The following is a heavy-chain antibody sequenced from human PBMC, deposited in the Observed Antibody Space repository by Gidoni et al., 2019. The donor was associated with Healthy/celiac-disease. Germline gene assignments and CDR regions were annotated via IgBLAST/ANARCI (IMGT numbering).Heavy chain of an antibody. J-gene: IGHJ4*02. CDR2: ISYDGSNK. CDR1: GFTFSSYA. D-gene: IGHD5-18*01. Sequence: QVQLVESGGGVVQPGRSLRLSCAASGFTFSSYAMHWVRQAPGKGLEWVAVISYDGSNKYYADSVKGRFTISRDNSKNTLYLQMNSLRAEDTAVYYCARGYSYGPAEGPGYWGQGTLVTVSS. V-gene: IGHV3-30-3*01. CDR3: ARGYSYGPAEGPGY.